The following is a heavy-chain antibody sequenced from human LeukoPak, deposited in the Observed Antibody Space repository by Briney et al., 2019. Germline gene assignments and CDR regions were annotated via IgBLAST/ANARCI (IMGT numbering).Heavy chain of an antibody. D-gene: IGHD6-19*01. Sequence: PETLSLTCTVSGGSISSSSYYWGWIRQPPGKGLEWIGYIYYTGSTNYNPSLKSRVTISVDTSKHHFSLKLTSVTAADTAVYYCTRVVAVSGRRYFDYWGQGTLVTVSS. CDR1: GGSISSSSYY. V-gene: IGHV4-61*03. CDR3: TRVVAVSGRRYFDY. J-gene: IGHJ4*02. CDR2: IYYTGST.